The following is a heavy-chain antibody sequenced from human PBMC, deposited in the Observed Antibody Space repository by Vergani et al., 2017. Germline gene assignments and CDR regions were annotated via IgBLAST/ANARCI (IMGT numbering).Heavy chain of an antibody. CDR2: INPNSGGT. Sequence: QVQLVQSGAEVKKPGASVKVSCKASGYTFTGYYMHWVRQAHGPGLEWMGWINPNSGGTNYAQKFQGRVTMTRDTSISTAYMALSRLRSDDTAVYYCARARPHDYDSSGSPAYYLDYWGQGTLVTVSS. V-gene: IGHV1-2*02. CDR1: GYTFTGYY. CDR3: ARARPHDYDSSGSPAYYLDY. J-gene: IGHJ4*02. D-gene: IGHD3-22*01.